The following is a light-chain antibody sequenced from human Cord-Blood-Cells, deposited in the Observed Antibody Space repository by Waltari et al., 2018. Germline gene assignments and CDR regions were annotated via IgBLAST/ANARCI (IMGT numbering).Light chain of an antibody. Sequence: EIVLTQSPGTLSLSPGERATLSCRASQSVSSSYLAWYQQKPGQAPRLLIYGASSRATSIPDRFSGSGSGTDFTLTISRLEPEDFAVYYCQQYGSSFFTFGPGTKVDIK. CDR1: QSVSSSY. CDR2: GAS. CDR3: QQYGSSFFT. V-gene: IGKV3-20*01. J-gene: IGKJ3*01.